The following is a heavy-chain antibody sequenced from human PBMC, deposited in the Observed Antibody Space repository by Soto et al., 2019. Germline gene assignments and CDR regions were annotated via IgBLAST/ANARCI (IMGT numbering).Heavy chain of an antibody. CDR1: GGSISSYY. Sequence: QVQLQESGPGLVKPSETLSLTCTVSGGSISSYYWSWIRQPPGKGLEWIGYIYYSGSTNYNPSLKSRVTISVDTSKNQFSLKLSSVTAADTAVYYCARASNYDILTGYYAVWPPYYFDYWGQGTLVTVSS. V-gene: IGHV4-59*01. CDR3: ARASNYDILTGYYAVWPPYYFDY. D-gene: IGHD3-9*01. CDR2: IYYSGST. J-gene: IGHJ4*02.